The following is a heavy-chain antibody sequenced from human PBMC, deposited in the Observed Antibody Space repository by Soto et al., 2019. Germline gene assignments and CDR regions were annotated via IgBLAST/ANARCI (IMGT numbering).Heavy chain of an antibody. CDR1: GFTFSDYY. V-gene: IGHV3-11*04. CDR2: ISNSGSTI. Sequence: LRLSCAASGFTFSDYYMSWIRQAPGKGLEWVSYISNSGSTIYYADSVKGRFTISRDNAKNSLYLQMNSLRAEDTAVYYCARSGQWFGELFGYYYGMDVWGQGTTVTVSS. D-gene: IGHD3-10*01. J-gene: IGHJ6*02. CDR3: ARSGQWFGELFGYYYGMDV.